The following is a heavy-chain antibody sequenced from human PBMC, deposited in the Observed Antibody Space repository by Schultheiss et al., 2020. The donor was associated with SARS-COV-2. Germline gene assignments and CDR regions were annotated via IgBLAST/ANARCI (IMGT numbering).Heavy chain of an antibody. V-gene: IGHV1-69*06. CDR3: ARDLYCSGGNCSPS. D-gene: IGHD2-15*01. CDR1: GYTFTSYG. Sequence: SVKVSCKASGYTFTSYGISWVRQAPGQGLEWMGGIIPIYGTADYAQSFQGRVTITADTSSSTAYLELSGLRAEDTAVYYCARDLYCSGGNCSPSWGQGTLVTVSS. CDR2: IIPIYGTA. J-gene: IGHJ5*02.